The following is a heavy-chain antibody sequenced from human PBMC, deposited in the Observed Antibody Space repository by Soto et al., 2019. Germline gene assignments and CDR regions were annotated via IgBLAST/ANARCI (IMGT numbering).Heavy chain of an antibody. CDR2: INHSGST. CDR1: GGSFSGYY. J-gene: IGHJ4*02. D-gene: IGHD2-2*01. CDR3: ARGYIVVVPAAMHWVTTRSSVKRPHFDY. Sequence: SETLSLTCAVYGGSFSGYYWSWIRQPPGKGLEWIGEINHSGSTNYNPSLKSRVTISVDTSKNQFSLKLSSVTAADTAVYYCARGYIVVVPAAMHWVTTRSSVKRPHFDYWGQGTLVTVSS. V-gene: IGHV4-34*01.